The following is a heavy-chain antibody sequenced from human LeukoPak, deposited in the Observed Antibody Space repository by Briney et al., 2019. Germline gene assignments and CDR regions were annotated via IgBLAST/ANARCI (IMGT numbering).Heavy chain of an antibody. CDR3: ARTRVVRGVIDPFFDY. CDR1: GYTFTSYG. V-gene: IGHV1-18*01. CDR2: ISAYNGNT. D-gene: IGHD3-10*01. J-gene: IGHJ4*02. Sequence: ASVKVSCKASGYTFTSYGISWVRQAPGQGLEWMGWISAYNGNTSYAQKFQGRVTMTRDTSTSTVYMELSSLRSEDTAVYYCARTRVVRGVIDPFFDYWGQGTLVTVSS.